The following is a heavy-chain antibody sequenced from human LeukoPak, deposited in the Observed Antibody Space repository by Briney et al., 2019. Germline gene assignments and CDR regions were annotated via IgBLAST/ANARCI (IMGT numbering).Heavy chain of an antibody. V-gene: IGHV3-30*02. CDR3: AKGYSSSWYSAFDI. J-gene: IGHJ3*02. CDR1: GFTFSSYG. D-gene: IGHD6-13*01. CDR2: IRYDGSNK. Sequence: QTGGSLRLSCAASGFTFSSYGMHWVRQAPGKGLEWVAFIRYDGSNKYYADSVKGRFTISRDNAKNSLYLQMNSLRAEDMALYYCAKGYSSSWYSAFDIWGQGTMVTVSS.